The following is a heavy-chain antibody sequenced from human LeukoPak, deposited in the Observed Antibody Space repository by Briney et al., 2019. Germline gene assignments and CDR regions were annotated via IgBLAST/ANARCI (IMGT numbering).Heavy chain of an antibody. CDR2: ISYDGSNK. D-gene: IGHD2-2*01. J-gene: IGHJ4*02. CDR3: ARPPLGYCSSTSCYQNFRFDY. CDR1: GFTFSSYA. V-gene: IGHV3-30-3*01. Sequence: PGGSLRLSCAASGFTFSSYAMHWVRQAPGKGLEWVAVISYDGSNKYYADSVKGRFTISRDNSKDTLYLQMNSLRAEDTAVYYCARPPLGYCSSTSCYQNFRFDYWGQGTLVTVSS.